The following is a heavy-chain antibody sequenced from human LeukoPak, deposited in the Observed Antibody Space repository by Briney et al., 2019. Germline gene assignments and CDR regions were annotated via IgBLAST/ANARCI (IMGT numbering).Heavy chain of an antibody. CDR3: ARYSYGGYHFDY. Sequence: SETLSLTCTVSGGSISTYYWSWIRQPPGKGLEWIGYIYYSGSTNYNPSLKTRVTISVDTSKSQFSLKLTSVTAADTAVYYCARYSYGGYHFDYWGQGTLVTVSS. J-gene: IGHJ4*02. CDR2: IYYSGST. D-gene: IGHD5-18*01. CDR1: GGSISTYY. V-gene: IGHV4-59*01.